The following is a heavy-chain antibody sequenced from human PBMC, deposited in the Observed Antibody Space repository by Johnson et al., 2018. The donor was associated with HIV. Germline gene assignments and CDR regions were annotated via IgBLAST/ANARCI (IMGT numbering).Heavy chain of an antibody. CDR1: GITVGTNY. CDR2: ISGSGSII. J-gene: IGHJ3*02. Sequence: QMLLVESGGGLVQPGGSLRLSCAASGITVGTNYMSWVRQAPGKGLEWVSYISGSGSIIYSTDSVQGRFTISRDNVKNSLYRQMDSLRPEDTAVYYCAKTYSGSNRDAFDIWGQGTMVTVSS. CDR3: AKTYSGSNRDAFDI. V-gene: IGHV3-11*04. D-gene: IGHD1-26*01.